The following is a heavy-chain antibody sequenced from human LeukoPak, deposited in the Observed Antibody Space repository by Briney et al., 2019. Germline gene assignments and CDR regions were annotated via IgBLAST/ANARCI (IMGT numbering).Heavy chain of an antibody. CDR1: GFTFSSYG. J-gene: IGHJ4*02. D-gene: IGHD2-2*02. V-gene: IGHV3-30*18. Sequence: GRSLRLSCAASGFTFSSYGMHWVRQAPGKGLEWLAVISYDGSNKYYADSVKGRFTISRDNSKNTLYLQMNSLRAEDTAVYYCAKDDCSSTSCYMGYYFDYWGQGTLVTVSS. CDR2: ISYDGSNK. CDR3: AKDDCSSTSCYMGYYFDY.